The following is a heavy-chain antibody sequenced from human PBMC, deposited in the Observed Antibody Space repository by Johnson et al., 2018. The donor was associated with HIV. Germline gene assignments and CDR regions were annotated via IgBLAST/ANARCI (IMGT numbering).Heavy chain of an antibody. CDR1: AFTFDNYG. CDR2: INWNGGST. V-gene: IGHV3-20*04. J-gene: IGHJ3*01. D-gene: IGHD1-26*01. Sequence: VQLVESGGGVVRPGGSLRLSCAASAFTFDNYGMSWVRQAPGKGLEWVSGINWNGGSTGYVDSVKGRFIISRDNAKNRLYLQMNNLGTEDTALYYCAKERDSGSYFDAFDLWGQGTMVTVSS. CDR3: AKERDSGSYFDAFDL.